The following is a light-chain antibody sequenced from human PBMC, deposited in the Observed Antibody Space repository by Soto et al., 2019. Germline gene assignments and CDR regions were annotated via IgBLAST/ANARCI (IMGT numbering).Light chain of an antibody. V-gene: IGKV3-20*01. CDR1: ESVSSSY. CDR3: HQYGNSPFT. CDR2: GPT. J-gene: IGKJ3*01. Sequence: EIVLTQSPGTLSSSPGESATLSCGASESVSSSYLAWYQQKPGQAPRLLIYGPTTSLRGVPDRFSGSGSGTDFTLTISRLEPEDFAVYYCHQYGNSPFTFGPGTKVDI.